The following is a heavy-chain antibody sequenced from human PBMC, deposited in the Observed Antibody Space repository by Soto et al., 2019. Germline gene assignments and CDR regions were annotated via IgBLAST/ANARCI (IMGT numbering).Heavy chain of an antibody. CDR2: IYQSGST. Sequence: SSETLSLTCAVSGGSISSGGYSWSWIRQPPGKGLEWIGYIYQSGSTYYNPSLKSRVTISVDRSRNQFSLKLGSVTAADTAVYFCATQSYSNSGAYYYYAMDVWGQGTTVTVSS. CDR3: ATQSYSNSGAYYYYAMDV. J-gene: IGHJ6*02. V-gene: IGHV4-30-2*01. D-gene: IGHD4-4*01. CDR1: GGSISSGGYS.